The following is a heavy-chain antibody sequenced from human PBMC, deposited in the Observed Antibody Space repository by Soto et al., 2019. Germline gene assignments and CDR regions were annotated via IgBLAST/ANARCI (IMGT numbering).Heavy chain of an antibody. CDR3: ARGLIVVVPAATWDWFDP. CDR2: INPNSGGT. J-gene: IGHJ5*02. V-gene: IGHV1-2*02. Sequence: AAVKVSCKASGYTFTGYYMHWVRQAPGQGXEWMGWINPNSGGTNYAQKFQGRVTMTRDTSISTAYMELSRLRSDDTAVYYCARGLIVVVPAATWDWFDPWGQGTLVTVSS. CDR1: GYTFTGYY. D-gene: IGHD2-2*01.